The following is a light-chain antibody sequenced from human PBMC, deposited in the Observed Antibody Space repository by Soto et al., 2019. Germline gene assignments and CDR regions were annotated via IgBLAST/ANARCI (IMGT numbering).Light chain of an antibody. CDR3: SSYTSSSTLGL. J-gene: IGLJ2*01. V-gene: IGLV2-14*01. CDR2: DVS. Sequence: ALTQPASVSGSPGQSSTISCTGTSSDVGGYNYVSWYQQHPGKAPKLMIYDVSNRPSGVSNRFSGSKSGNTASLTISGLQAEDEADYYCSSYTSSSTLGLFGGGTTLTVL. CDR1: SSDVGGYNY.